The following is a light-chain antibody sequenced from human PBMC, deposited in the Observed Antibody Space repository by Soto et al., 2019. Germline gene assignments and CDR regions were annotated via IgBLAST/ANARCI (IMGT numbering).Light chain of an antibody. Sequence: DIQMTQSPSSLSASVGDRVTISCRASQGINNDLGWYQQKPGKAPKRLIYEASTLQSGVPSRFSGSGSGTEFTLTISSLQPEDFATYYCLQHNDYPPTFGGGTQVAIK. V-gene: IGKV1-17*01. CDR2: EAS. CDR3: LQHNDYPPT. J-gene: IGKJ4*01. CDR1: QGINND.